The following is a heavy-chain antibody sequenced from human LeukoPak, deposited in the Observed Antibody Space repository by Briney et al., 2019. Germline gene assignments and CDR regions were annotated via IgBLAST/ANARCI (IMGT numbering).Heavy chain of an antibody. V-gene: IGHV3-21*01. Sequence: PGGSLRLSRAASGFTFSSYSMNWVRQAPGKGLEWVSSISSSSSYIYYAGSVKGRFTISRDNAKNSLYLQMNSLRAEDTAVYYCARDQANYDFWSGYYTYYYYGMDVWGQGTTVTVSS. CDR2: ISSSSSYI. CDR1: GFTFSSYS. CDR3: ARDQANYDFWSGYYTYYYYGMDV. D-gene: IGHD3-3*01. J-gene: IGHJ6*02.